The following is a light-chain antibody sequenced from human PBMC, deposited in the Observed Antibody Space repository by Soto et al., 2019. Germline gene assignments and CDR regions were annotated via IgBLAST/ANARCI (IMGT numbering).Light chain of an antibody. Sequence: EIVLTQSPATLSLTPGERAALSCRASQSVSSYLAWYQQKPGQAPRLLIYDASNRATGIPARFSGSGSGTDFNLTISSLEPEDFAVYYCQQRSNWPWTFGQGTKV. CDR1: QSVSSY. J-gene: IGKJ1*01. CDR2: DAS. CDR3: QQRSNWPWT. V-gene: IGKV3-11*01.